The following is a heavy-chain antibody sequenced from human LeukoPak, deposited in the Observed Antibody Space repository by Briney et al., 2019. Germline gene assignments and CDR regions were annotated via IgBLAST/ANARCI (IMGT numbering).Heavy chain of an antibody. Sequence: GGSLRLSCAASGFTFSSYAMSWVRQAPGKGLEWVSAISGSGGSTYYADSVKGRFTISRDNSKNTLYPQLNSLRAEDTAVYYCAKGGSAIVVVAAKNFDYWGQGTLVTVSS. CDR1: GFTFSSYA. V-gene: IGHV3-23*01. CDR3: AKGGSAIVVVAAKNFDY. CDR2: ISGSGGST. D-gene: IGHD2-15*01. J-gene: IGHJ4*02.